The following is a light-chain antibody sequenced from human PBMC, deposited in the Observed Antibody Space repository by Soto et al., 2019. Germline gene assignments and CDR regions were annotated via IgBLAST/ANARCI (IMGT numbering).Light chain of an antibody. Sequence: EIVLTQSPATLSLSPGERATFSCRASQSVSSDLVWYQQKPGQAPRLLIYDASNRATGVPARFSGSGSGTDFTLTISSLEPEDFAVYYCQQRTNWPPLTFGGGTRWISN. J-gene: IGKJ4*01. CDR1: QSVSSD. CDR2: DAS. V-gene: IGKV3-11*01. CDR3: QQRTNWPPLT.